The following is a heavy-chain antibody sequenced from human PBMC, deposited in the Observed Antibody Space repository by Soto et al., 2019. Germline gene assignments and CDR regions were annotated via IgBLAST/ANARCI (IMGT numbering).Heavy chain of an antibody. D-gene: IGHD3-3*01. J-gene: IGHJ5*02. V-gene: IGHV3-30-3*02. CDR3: AKPSSSLECPPFAP. CDR1: GFTFSSFA. Sequence: GGSLRLSCATSGFTFSSFAMHWVRQAPGKGLEWVAVIKSDGSKYYVDSVKGRFSISRDNSRKTVYLQMSFLRPEDSAIYYCAKPSSSLECPPFAPWGKGTLVPVSP. CDR2: IKSDGSK.